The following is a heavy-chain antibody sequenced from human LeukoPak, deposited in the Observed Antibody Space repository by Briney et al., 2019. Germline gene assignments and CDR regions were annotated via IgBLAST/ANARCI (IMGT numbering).Heavy chain of an antibody. CDR2: FHYTATT. D-gene: IGHD3-16*01. Sequence: ASETLSPTWTVADGSTSSYYGSWLRQPPKGLQGWMGFFHYTATTSYNPSFKGQVTISADKSKNKSSLKLSTVTASDTAVYYCARGGSRLDYWGHGAPVTASS. CDR3: ARGGSRLDY. J-gene: IGHJ4*03. CDR1: DGSTSSYY. V-gene: IGHV4-59*01.